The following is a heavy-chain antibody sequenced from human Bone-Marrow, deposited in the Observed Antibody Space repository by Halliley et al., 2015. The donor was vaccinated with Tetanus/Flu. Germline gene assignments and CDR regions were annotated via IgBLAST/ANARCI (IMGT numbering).Heavy chain of an antibody. D-gene: IGHD2-2*01. V-gene: IGHV5-51*01. Sequence: EVQLVQSGAEVKKPGESLKISCKVSGYKFTSYWIGWVRQKPGKGLEWIGIIDPDDTETKYGPSFQGQVTISSDKSANTAYLHWSTMKALDSPPYFCATGRFQLLPFVFWGQGTLVTVSS. CDR1: GYKFTSYW. CDR2: IDPDDTET. CDR3: ATGRFQLLPFVF. J-gene: IGHJ4*02.